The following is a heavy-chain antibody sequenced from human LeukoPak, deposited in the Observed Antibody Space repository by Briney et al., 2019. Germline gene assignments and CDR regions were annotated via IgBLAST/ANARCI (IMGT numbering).Heavy chain of an antibody. V-gene: IGHV3-30*18. CDR2: ISDNGSNK. CDR3: AKVQGFFGAAYDGFDI. J-gene: IGHJ3*02. Sequence: QPGGSLRLSCAASGFTVSSNYMSWVRQAPGKGLEWVAVISDNGSNKYYADSVKGRFTSSRDNSKKTLYLQMHSLRPEDTAVYYCAKVQGFFGAAYDGFDIWGLGTMVTVSS. CDR1: GFTVSSNY. D-gene: IGHD3-3*01.